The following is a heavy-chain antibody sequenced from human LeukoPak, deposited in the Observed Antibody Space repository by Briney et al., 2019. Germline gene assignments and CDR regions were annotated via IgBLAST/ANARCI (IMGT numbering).Heavy chain of an antibody. CDR1: GGPISGDY. CDR2: TYYTGAS. CDR3: ARIGDRSSYYYYLDS. J-gene: IGHJ4*02. D-gene: IGHD3-22*01. V-gene: IGHV4-59*01. Sequence: SEALSLTCTVSGGPISGDYWSWIRQPPGQGLEWVAYTYYTGASNYTPSLKSRVTMSVDTSKNQFSLTLTSVTAADTAVYYCARIGDRSSYYYYLDSWGQGTLVTVSA.